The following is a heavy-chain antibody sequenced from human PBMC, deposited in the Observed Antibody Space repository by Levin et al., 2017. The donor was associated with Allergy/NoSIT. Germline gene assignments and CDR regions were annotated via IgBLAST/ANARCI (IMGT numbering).Heavy chain of an antibody. CDR3: ARDRGNYDSSGYYFDY. Sequence: AGGSLRLSCAVSGGSISSSNWWSWVRQPPGKGLEWIGEIYHSGSTNYNPSLKSRVTISVDKSKNQFSLKLSSLTAADTAVYYCARDRGNYDSSGYYFDYWGQGTLVTVSS. D-gene: IGHD3-22*01. CDR2: IYHSGST. CDR1: GGSISSSNW. V-gene: IGHV4-4*02. J-gene: IGHJ4*02.